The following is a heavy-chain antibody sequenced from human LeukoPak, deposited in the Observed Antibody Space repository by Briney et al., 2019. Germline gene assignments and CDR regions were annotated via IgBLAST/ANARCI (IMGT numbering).Heavy chain of an antibody. Sequence: GGSLRLSCAVSGITLSNYGMHWVRQAPGKGLEWVAVISYDGSNKYYADSVKGRFTISRDNSKNTLYLQMNSLRAEDTAVYYCARDAPLIAAADYWGQGTLVTVSS. D-gene: IGHD6-13*01. CDR3: ARDAPLIAAADY. V-gene: IGHV3-30*03. CDR1: GITLSNYG. J-gene: IGHJ4*02. CDR2: ISYDGSNK.